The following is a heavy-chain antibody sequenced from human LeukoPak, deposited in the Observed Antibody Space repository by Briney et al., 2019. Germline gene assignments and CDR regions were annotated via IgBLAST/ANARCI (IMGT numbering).Heavy chain of an antibody. J-gene: IGHJ4*02. CDR1: GGSISSGSYY. CDR3: AGTRLSSSSPLDY. Sequence: SETLSLTCTVSGGSISSGSYYWSWIRQPAGKGLEWIGRIYTSGSTNYNPSLKSRVTISVDTSKNQFSLKLSSVTAADTVVYYCAGTRLSSSSPLDYWGQGTLVTVSS. CDR2: IYTSGST. D-gene: IGHD6-6*01. V-gene: IGHV4-61*02.